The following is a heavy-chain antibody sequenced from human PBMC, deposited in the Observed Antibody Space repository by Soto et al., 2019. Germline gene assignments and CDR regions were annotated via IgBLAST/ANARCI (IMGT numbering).Heavy chain of an antibody. CDR3: ARLRSWYDDWFDP. D-gene: IGHD6-13*01. CDR1: GFTFSSYW. CDR2: IKQDGSEK. J-gene: IGHJ5*02. V-gene: IGHV3-7*01. Sequence: EVQLVESGGGLVQPGGSLRLSCAASGFTFSSYWMSWVRQAPGKGLEWVANIKQDGSEKYYVDSVKGRVTISRDNAKNSLYLQMNSLRAEDTAVYYCARLRSWYDDWFDPWGQGTLVTVSS.